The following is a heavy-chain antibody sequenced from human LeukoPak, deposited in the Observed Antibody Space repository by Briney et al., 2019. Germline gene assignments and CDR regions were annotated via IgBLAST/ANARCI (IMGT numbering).Heavy chain of an antibody. CDR1: GGSISSSSYY. CDR2: IYYSGTT. V-gene: IGHV4-39*07. J-gene: IGHJ4*02. CDR3: ARLGAGYDFWSGYYSGGIHYFDY. Sequence: SETLSLTCTVSGGSISSSSYYWSWIRQPPGKGLEWIGNIYYSGTTYYNPSLKSRVTISVDTSKNQFSLKLSSVTAADTAVYYCARLGAGYDFWSGYYSGGIHYFDYWGQGTLVTVSS. D-gene: IGHD3-3*01.